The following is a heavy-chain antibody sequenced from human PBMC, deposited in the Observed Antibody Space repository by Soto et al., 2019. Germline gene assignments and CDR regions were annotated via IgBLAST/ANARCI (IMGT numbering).Heavy chain of an antibody. D-gene: IGHD6-13*01. CDR2: ISGSGGST. CDR1: GFTFSSYA. V-gene: IGHV3-23*01. J-gene: IGHJ5*02. CDR3: AKGQHSSSWYNWFDP. Sequence: PGGSLRLSCAASGFTFSSYAMSWVRQAPGKGLEWVSAISGSGGSTYYADSVKGRFTISRDNSKNTLYLQMNSLRAEDTAVYYCAKGQHSSSWYNWFDPWGQGTLVTVSS.